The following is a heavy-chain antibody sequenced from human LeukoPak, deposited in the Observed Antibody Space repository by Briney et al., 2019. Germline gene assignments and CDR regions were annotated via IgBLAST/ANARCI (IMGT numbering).Heavy chain of an antibody. CDR3: ARGVAVSGTDY. Sequence: ASVKVSCKASGYTFTGYYLHWVRQAPGQGLEWMGWINPNGGATNYAQNFQGRVTMTRDTSISTAYMELSRLISDDTAVYYCARGVAVSGTDYWGQGTLVTVSS. CDR1: GYTFTGYY. J-gene: IGHJ4*02. CDR2: INPNGGAT. D-gene: IGHD6-19*01. V-gene: IGHV1-2*02.